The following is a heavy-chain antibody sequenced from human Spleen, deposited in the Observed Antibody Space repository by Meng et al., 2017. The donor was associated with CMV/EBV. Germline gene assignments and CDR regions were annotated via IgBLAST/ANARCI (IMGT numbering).Heavy chain of an antibody. J-gene: IGHJ6*02. Sequence: GGSLRLSCAASGFTFSSYAMHWVRQAPGKGLEWVAIISYDGSNKYYADSVKGRFTISRDNSKNTLYLQMNSLRAEDTAVYYCASGVTTFPYYYYGMDVWGQGTTVTVSS. V-gene: IGHV3-30*14. D-gene: IGHD4-11*01. CDR2: ISYDGSNK. CDR3: ASGVTTFPYYYYGMDV. CDR1: GFTFSSYA.